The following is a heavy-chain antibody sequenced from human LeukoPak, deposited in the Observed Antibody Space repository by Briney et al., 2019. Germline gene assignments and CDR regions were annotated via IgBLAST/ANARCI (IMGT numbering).Heavy chain of an antibody. CDR2: IYYSGST. D-gene: IGHD3-9*01. Sequence: SETLSLTCTVSGGSISSYYWSWIRQPPGKGLEWIGYIYYSGSTNYNPSLKSRVTISVDTSKRQFSLKLSSVTAADTAVYYCARRRRYFDWLSDAFDMWGQGTMVTVSS. CDR1: GGSISSYY. CDR3: ARRRRYFDWLSDAFDM. J-gene: IGHJ3*02. V-gene: IGHV4-59*12.